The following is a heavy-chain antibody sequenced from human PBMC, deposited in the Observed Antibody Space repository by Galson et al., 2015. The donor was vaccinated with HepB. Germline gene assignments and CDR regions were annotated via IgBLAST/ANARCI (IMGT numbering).Heavy chain of an antibody. CDR3: ARHHWSRGWSGY. Sequence: QVQLQESGPGLVRPSETLSLTCSVSGGSISTTSYYWGWIRQPPGKGLEFIGSIHYSGKTYFNPSLRSRVTISVDTSKNHFSLNLTSVTAPDTAVYYCARHHWSRGWSGYWGQGTLVTVSS. J-gene: IGHJ4*02. CDR1: GGSISTTSYY. D-gene: IGHD6-19*01. CDR2: IHYSGKT. V-gene: IGHV4-39*01.